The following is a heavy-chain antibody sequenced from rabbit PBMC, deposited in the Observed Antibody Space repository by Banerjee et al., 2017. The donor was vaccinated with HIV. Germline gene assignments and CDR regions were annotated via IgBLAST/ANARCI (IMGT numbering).Heavy chain of an antibody. CDR1: GLDFSSSYY. CDR3: ARDFKL. Sequence: QSLEESGGDLVKPGASLTLTCTASGLDFSSSYYMCWVRQAPGKGLEWIACIDAGSSGSTSYASWAKGRFTISKTSSTTVTLQMTSLTAADTATYFCARDFKLWGPGTLVTVS. CDR2: IDAGSSGST. V-gene: IGHV1S40*01. J-gene: IGHJ4*01.